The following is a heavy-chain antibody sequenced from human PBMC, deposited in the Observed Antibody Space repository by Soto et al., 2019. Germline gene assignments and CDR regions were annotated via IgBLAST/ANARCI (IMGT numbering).Heavy chain of an antibody. CDR1: GYTFTSYD. V-gene: IGHV1-8*01. Sequence: ASVKVSCKASGYTFTSYDINWVRQATGQGLEWMGWMNPNSGNTGYAQKFQGRVTMTRNTSISTAYMELSSLRSEDTAVYYCARVPGIAEAGTKVYYYYYMDVWGRGTTVTVSS. D-gene: IGHD6-13*01. CDR2: MNPNSGNT. CDR3: ARVPGIAEAGTKVYYYYYMDV. J-gene: IGHJ6*03.